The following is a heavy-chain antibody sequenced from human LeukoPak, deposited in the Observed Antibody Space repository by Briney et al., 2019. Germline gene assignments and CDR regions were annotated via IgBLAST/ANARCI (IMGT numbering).Heavy chain of an antibody. CDR3: AKDKGGNYYGSGSLNR. J-gene: IGHJ4*02. CDR1: GFTFSSYG. V-gene: IGHV3-30*02. Sequence: GGSLRLSFAASGFTFSSYGMHWVRQAPGKGLEWVAFIRYDGSNKYYADSVKGRFTISRDNSKNTMYLQMNSLRAEDTAVYYCAKDKGGNYYGSGSLNRWGQGTLVTVSS. D-gene: IGHD3-10*01. CDR2: IRYDGSNK.